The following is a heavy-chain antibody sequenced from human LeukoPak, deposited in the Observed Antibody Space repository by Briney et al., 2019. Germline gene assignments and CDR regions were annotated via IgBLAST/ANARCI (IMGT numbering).Heavy chain of an antibody. V-gene: IGHV1-69*04. J-gene: IGHJ5*02. D-gene: IGHD3-16*01. CDR2: IIPILGIA. CDR1: GGTFIIYA. CDR3: ARDPLGENWFDP. Sequence: SVKVSCKASGGTFIIYAISWVRQAPGQGLEWMGRIIPILGIANYAQKFQGRVTITADKSTSTAYMELSSLRSEDTAVYYCARDPLGENWFDPWGQGTLVTVSS.